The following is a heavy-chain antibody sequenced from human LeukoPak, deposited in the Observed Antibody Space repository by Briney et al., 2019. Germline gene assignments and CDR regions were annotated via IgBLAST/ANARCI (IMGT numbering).Heavy chain of an antibody. D-gene: IGHD6-13*01. CDR1: GGPISSYY. V-gene: IGHV4-59*01. J-gene: IGHJ6*03. Sequence: SETLSLTCTVSGGPISSYYWSWIRQPPGKGLEWIGYIYYSGSTNYNPSLKSRVTISVDTSKNQFSLKLSSVSAADTAVYYCARVIAAAGTKGLYYYYYYYMDVWGKGTTVTVSS. CDR3: ARVIAAAGTKGLYYYYYYYMDV. CDR2: IYYSGST.